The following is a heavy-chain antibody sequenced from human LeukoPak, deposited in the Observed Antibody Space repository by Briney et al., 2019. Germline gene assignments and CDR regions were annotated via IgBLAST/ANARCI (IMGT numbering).Heavy chain of an antibody. V-gene: IGHV3-30*02. Sequence: GGSLRLSCAASGFTFSSYGMHWVRQAPGKGLEWVAFIRYDGSNKYYAGSVKGRFTISRDNSKNTLYLQMNSLRAEDTAVYYCARGVRYDFWSGVRNWFDPWGQGTLVTVSS. CDR3: ARGVRYDFWSGVRNWFDP. CDR2: IRYDGSNK. D-gene: IGHD3-3*01. CDR1: GFTFSSYG. J-gene: IGHJ5*02.